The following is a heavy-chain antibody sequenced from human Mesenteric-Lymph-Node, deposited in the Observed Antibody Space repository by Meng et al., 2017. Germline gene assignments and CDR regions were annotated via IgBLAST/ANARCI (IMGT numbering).Heavy chain of an antibody. V-gene: IGHV1-69*05. Sequence: SVKVSCKASGGTFSSYAISWVRQAPGQGLEWMGGIIPIFGTANYAQKFQGRVTMTRDTSMSTVYMELSSLKFEDTAVYYCARGSRDGYIKGGFYFDSWGQGTLVTVSS. CDR2: IIPIFGTA. J-gene: IGHJ4*02. CDR3: ARGSRDGYIKGGFYFDS. D-gene: IGHD5-24*01. CDR1: GGTFSSYA.